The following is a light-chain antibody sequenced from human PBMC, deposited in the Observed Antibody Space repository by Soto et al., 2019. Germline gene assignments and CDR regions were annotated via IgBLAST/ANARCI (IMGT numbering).Light chain of an antibody. CDR3: QQYHNDSWT. Sequence: DIQMTQSPSTLSASVGDRVIITCRASQSISSWLAWYQQKAGKAPNLLIYKASALKSGVPSRFSGSGSGTAFPLYISSLQPDDFATYYCQQYHNDSWTLGQGTKVEIK. CDR2: KAS. CDR1: QSISSW. J-gene: IGKJ1*01. V-gene: IGKV1-5*03.